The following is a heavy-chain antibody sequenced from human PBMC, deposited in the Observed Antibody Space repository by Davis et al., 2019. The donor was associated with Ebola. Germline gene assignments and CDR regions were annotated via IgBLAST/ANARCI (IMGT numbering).Heavy chain of an antibody. CDR1: GGSFSGYY. D-gene: IGHD3-16*02. Sequence: SETLSLTCAVYGGSFSGYYWSWIRQPPGKGLEWIGEINHSGSTNYSPSLKSRLSISADTSKNQYSLKLNAVTASDTAIYYCARRVVGGWGSFRYDSWGQGILVTVSS. CDR2: INHSGST. J-gene: IGHJ5*01. V-gene: IGHV4-34*01. CDR3: ARRVVGGWGSFRYDS.